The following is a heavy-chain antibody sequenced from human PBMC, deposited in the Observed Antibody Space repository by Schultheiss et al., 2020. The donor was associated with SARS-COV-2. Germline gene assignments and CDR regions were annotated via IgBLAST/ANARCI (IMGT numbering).Heavy chain of an antibody. J-gene: IGHJ6*02. CDR2: IYYSGST. D-gene: IGHD5-18*01. V-gene: IGHV4-59*06. Sequence: SETLSLTCTVSGGSISSYYWSWIRQPPGKGLEWIWYIYYSGSTYYNPSLKSLVTISVDTSKNQFSLKLSSVTAEDTAVYYCARDRMAPIQLWSTPPYYYGMDVWGQGTTVTVSS. CDR1: GGSISSYY. CDR3: ARDRMAPIQLWSTPPYYYGMDV.